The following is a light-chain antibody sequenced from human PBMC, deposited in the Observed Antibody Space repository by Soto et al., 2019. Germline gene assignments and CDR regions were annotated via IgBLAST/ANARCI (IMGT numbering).Light chain of an antibody. CDR2: DAS. CDR1: SSDVGGYDY. V-gene: IGLV2-14*01. J-gene: IGLJ1*01. Sequence: QSVLTQPASVSGSPGQSITISCTGTSSDVGGYDYVSWYQQHPGKAPKLMIYDASNRPSGVSNRFSGSKSGNTASLTISGLQDEDEADYYCSSYTSSITLGVFGTGTKVTV. CDR3: SSYTSSITLGV.